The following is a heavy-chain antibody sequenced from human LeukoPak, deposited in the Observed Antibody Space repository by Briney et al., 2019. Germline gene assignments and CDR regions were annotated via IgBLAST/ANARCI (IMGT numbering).Heavy chain of an antibody. CDR1: GFTFSSYE. V-gene: IGHV3-48*03. CDR3: ARARSGWYLGQFDY. D-gene: IGHD6-19*01. CDR2: ISSSGSPI. J-gene: IGHJ4*02. Sequence: GGSLRLSCAASGFTFSSYEMNWVRQAPGKGLEWISYISSSGSPIYYADSVKGRFTISRDNSKNTLYLQMNTLRAEDTAVYYCARARSGWYLGQFDYWGQGTLVTVSS.